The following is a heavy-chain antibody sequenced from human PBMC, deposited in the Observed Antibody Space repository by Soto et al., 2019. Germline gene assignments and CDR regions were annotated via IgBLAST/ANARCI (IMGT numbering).Heavy chain of an antibody. J-gene: IGHJ5*02. D-gene: IGHD6-13*01. V-gene: IGHV1-3*01. CDR3: VRRHVSATGIDWFDP. CDR2: LNAANGDT. Sequence: ASVKVSCKASGYTFTNYGIHWVREAPGQRLEWMGWLNAANGDTIYSPRFQGRVTITRDTSASTAYMELSSLRSEDTAVYYCVRRHVSATGIDWFDPWGQGTLVTVSS. CDR1: GYTFTNYG.